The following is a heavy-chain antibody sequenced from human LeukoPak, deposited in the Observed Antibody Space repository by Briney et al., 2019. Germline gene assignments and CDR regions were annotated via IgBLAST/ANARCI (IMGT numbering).Heavy chain of an antibody. CDR3: ARGRRITMIVVVITRRFDY. Sequence: PSETLSLTCTVSGDSISSGDYYWNWIRQPPGKGLEWIGEINHSGSTNYNPSLKSRVTISVDTSKNQFSLKLSSVTAADTAVYYCARGRRITMIVVVITRRFDYWGQGTLVTVSS. D-gene: IGHD3-22*01. J-gene: IGHJ4*02. CDR2: INHSGST. CDR1: GDSISSGDYY. V-gene: IGHV4-39*07.